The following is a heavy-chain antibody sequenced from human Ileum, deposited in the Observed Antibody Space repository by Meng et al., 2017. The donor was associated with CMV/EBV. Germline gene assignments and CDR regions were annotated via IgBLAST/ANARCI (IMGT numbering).Heavy chain of an antibody. CDR2: IRYDGSNK. Sequence: GESLKISCAASGFTFSSYGMHWVRQAPGKGLEWVAFIRYDGSNKYYADSVKGRFTISRDNSKNTLYLQMNSLRAEDTAVYYCAKEPQDIVVVPDYWGQGTLVTVSS. CDR3: AKEPQDIVVVPDY. D-gene: IGHD2-2*01. V-gene: IGHV3-30*02. J-gene: IGHJ4*02. CDR1: GFTFSSYG.